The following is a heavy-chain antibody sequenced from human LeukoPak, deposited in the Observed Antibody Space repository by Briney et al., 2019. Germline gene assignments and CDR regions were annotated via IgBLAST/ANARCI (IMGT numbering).Heavy chain of an antibody. CDR3: ARGVSSSLDGGQYFDY. D-gene: IGHD6-6*01. CDR1: GFTFSSYG. Sequence: GGSLRLSCAASGFTFSSYGMHWVRQAPGKGLEWVAVIWYDGSNKYYADSVKGRFTIPRDNSKNTLYLQMNSLRAEDTAVYYCARGVSSSLDGGQYFDYWGQGTLVTVSS. J-gene: IGHJ4*02. CDR2: IWYDGSNK. V-gene: IGHV3-33*01.